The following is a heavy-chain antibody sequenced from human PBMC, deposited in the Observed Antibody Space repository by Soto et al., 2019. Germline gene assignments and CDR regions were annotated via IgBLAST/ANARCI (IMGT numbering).Heavy chain of an antibody. CDR1: GGSFSGYY. Sequence: SETLSLTCAVYGGSFSGYYWSWIRQPPGKGLEWIGEINHSGSTNYNPSLKSRVTISVDTSKNQFSLKLSSVTAADTAVYYCGRVTLGGVVVVAATGDYYYGMDVWGQGTTVTVSS. CDR2: INHSGST. CDR3: GRVTLGGVVVVAATGDYYYGMDV. D-gene: IGHD2-15*01. J-gene: IGHJ6*02. V-gene: IGHV4-34*01.